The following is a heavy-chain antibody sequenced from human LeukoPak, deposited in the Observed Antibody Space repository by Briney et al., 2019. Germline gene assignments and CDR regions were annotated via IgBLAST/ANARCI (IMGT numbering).Heavy chain of an antibody. CDR1: GFTFSNYW. CDR2: IKQDETEK. V-gene: IGHV3-7*01. J-gene: IGHJ4*02. CDR3: AKVHGDYVDDY. Sequence: GGSLRLSCAASGFTFSNYWMNWVRQAPGKGLEWVANIKQDETEKYYVDSVKGRFTISRDNAKNSLYLQMNGLRAEDTAVYYCAKVHGDYVDDYWGQGTLVTVSS. D-gene: IGHD4-17*01.